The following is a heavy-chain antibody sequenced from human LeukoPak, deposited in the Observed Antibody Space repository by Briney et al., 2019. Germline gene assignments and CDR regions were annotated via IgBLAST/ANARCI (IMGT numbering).Heavy chain of an antibody. V-gene: IGHV3-53*01. CDR2: LFSGGST. CDR3: ARDSGGNRYFDY. D-gene: IGHD4-23*01. J-gene: IGHJ4*02. CDR1: GFTVSSSY. Sequence: GGSLRLSCAASGFTVSSSYMSWVRQAPGKGLEWVSVLFSGGSTYYADSVKGRFAISRDNSKNTLYLQMNSLRAEDTAVYYCARDSGGNRYFDYWGQGTLVTVSS.